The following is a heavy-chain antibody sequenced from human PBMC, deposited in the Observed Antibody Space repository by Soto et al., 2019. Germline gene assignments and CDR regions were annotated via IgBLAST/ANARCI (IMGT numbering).Heavy chain of an antibody. J-gene: IGHJ4*02. D-gene: IGHD1-26*01. V-gene: IGHV3-23*01. CDR3: ARYASSGSRPHGNFDY. CDR2: ISGSGGST. Sequence: GGSLRLSCAASGFTFSSYAMSWVRQAPGKGLEWVSAISGSGGSTYYADSVKGRFTISRDNSKNTLYLQMNSLRAEDTAVYYCARYASSGSRPHGNFDYWGQGTLVTVSS. CDR1: GFTFSSYA.